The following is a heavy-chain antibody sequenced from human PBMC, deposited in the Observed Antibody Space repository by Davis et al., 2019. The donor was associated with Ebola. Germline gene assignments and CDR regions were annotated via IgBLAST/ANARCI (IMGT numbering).Heavy chain of an antibody. D-gene: IGHD3-10*01. CDR2: IYYSGST. CDR3: ASCDGSMVRGVIKEYYYYGMDV. J-gene: IGHJ6*02. CDR1: GGSVSSGSYY. V-gene: IGHV4-61*01. Sequence: PSETLSLTCTVSGGSVSSGSYYWSWIRQPPGKGLEWIGYIYYSGSTNYNPSLKSRVTISVDTSKNQFSLKLSSVTAADTAVYYCASCDGSMVRGVIKEYYYYGMDVWGQGTTVTVSS.